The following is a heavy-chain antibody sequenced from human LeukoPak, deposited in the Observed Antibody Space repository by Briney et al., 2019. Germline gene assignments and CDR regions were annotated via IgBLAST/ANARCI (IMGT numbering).Heavy chain of an antibody. Sequence: GGSLRLSCAASGFTFSDYYMSWLRQAPGKGLEWVSYISSSGSTIYYADSVKGRFTISRDNAKNSLYLQMNSLRAEDTAVYYCASSNYYDSSGYYYAPLVDYWGQGTLVTVSS. CDR3: ASSNYYDSSGYYYAPLVDY. D-gene: IGHD3-22*01. CDR2: ISSSGSTI. V-gene: IGHV3-11*04. CDR1: GFTFSDYY. J-gene: IGHJ4*02.